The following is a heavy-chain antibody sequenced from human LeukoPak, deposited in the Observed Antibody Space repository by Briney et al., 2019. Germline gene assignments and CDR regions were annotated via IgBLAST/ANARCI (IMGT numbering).Heavy chain of an antibody. CDR3: ARARSIDYYDSSGYYDGDYYYMDV. V-gene: IGHV3-48*03. Sequence: GGSLRLSCAASGFTFSSYEMNWVRQAPGKGLEWVSYISSSGSTIYYADSVKGRFTISRDNAKNTLYLQMNSLRAEDTAVYYCARARSIDYYDSSGYYDGDYYYMDVWGKGTTVTISS. CDR1: GFTFSSYE. D-gene: IGHD3-22*01. CDR2: ISSSGSTI. J-gene: IGHJ6*03.